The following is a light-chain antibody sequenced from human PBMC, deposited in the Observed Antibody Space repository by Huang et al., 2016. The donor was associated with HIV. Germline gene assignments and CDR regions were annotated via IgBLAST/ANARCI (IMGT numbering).Light chain of an antibody. CDR2: TAS. J-gene: IGKJ1*01. CDR1: QDIGND. V-gene: IGKV1-6*01. CDR3: LQDYTYPWT. Sequence: IQMTQSPAPLSASVGDSVTITWRASQDIGNDLGWYQQRLGKAPKLLVSTASHLQSGVPSRFTGSGSGTHFTLTISGLQPEDFATYYCLQDYTYPWTFGQGTKVEI.